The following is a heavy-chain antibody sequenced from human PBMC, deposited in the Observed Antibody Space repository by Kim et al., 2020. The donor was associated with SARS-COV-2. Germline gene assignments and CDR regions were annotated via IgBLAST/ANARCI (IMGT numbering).Heavy chain of an antibody. CDR3: ARSMVV. CDR2: GST. J-gene: IGHJ6*02. Sequence: GSTYYNPSLKSRGTISVDTSKNQFSLKLSSVTAADTAVYYCARSMVVWGQGTTVTVSS. V-gene: IGHV4-39*01.